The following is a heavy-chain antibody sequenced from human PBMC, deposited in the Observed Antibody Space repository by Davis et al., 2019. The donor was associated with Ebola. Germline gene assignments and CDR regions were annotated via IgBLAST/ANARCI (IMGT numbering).Heavy chain of an antibody. V-gene: IGHV3-21*01. Sequence: GASLKISCAASGFTFRTYNMNWVRQAPGKGPEWVSSISPGSDYIYYAGSVKGRFTISRDNAKNSLYLQMDSLRAEDTALFYCARGVVGPQREDAFDIWGQGTMVTVSS. D-gene: IGHD1-26*01. CDR3: ARGVVGPQREDAFDI. CDR1: GFTFRTYN. CDR2: ISPGSDYI. J-gene: IGHJ3*02.